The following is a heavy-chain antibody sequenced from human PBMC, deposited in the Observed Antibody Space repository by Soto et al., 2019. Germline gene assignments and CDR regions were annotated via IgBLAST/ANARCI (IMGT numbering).Heavy chain of an antibody. D-gene: IGHD3-10*01. CDR2: IYYSGST. CDR1: GGSISSSSYY. CDR3: ARKRGEIFSWFDP. V-gene: IGHV4-39*01. J-gene: IGHJ5*02. Sequence: SETLSLTCTVSGGSISSSSYYWGWIRQPPGKGLEWIGSIYYSGSTYYNPSLKSRVTISVDTSKNQFSLKLSSVTAADTAVYYCARKRGEIFSWFDPWGQGTLVTVSS.